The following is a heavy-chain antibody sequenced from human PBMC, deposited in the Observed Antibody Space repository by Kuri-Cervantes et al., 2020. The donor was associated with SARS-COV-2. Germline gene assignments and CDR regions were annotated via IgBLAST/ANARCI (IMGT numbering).Heavy chain of an antibody. V-gene: IGHV1-46*01. CDR1: GYTFTSYY. CDR2: INPSGGST. CDR3: AREGIFGVVHQVPMRYYYMDV. J-gene: IGHJ6*03. D-gene: IGHD3-3*01. Sequence: ASVKVSCKASGYTFTSYYMHWVRQAPGQGLEWMGIINPSGGSTSYAQKFQGRVTMTRDTSTSTVYMELSSQRSEDTAVYYCAREGIFGVVHQVPMRYYYMDVWGKGTTVTVSS.